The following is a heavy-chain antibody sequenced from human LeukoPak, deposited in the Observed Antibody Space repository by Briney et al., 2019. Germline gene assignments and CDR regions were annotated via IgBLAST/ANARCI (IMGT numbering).Heavy chain of an antibody. CDR3: AKRRFDCSGGSCYWIDH. Sequence: GGSLRLSCAASGFTFSSYAMSWVRQAPGKGLEWVSSISGSGDTTYNADSVKGRFTISGDKSKNTLYLQMNSLRAEDTAVYYCAKRRFDCSGGSCYWIDHWGQGTLVTVSS. CDR2: ISGSGDTT. J-gene: IGHJ5*02. D-gene: IGHD2-15*01. CDR1: GFTFSSYA. V-gene: IGHV3-23*01.